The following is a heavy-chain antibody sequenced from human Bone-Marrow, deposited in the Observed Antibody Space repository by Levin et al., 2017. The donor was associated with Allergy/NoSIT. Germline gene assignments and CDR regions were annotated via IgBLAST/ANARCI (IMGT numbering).Heavy chain of an antibody. J-gene: IGHJ4*02. CDR1: GFTFSTFG. CDR3: AKHALRYCSSTSCQRTDY. V-gene: IGHV3-30*18. CDR2: ISYDGNIK. Sequence: GGSLRLSCAASGFTFSTFGMHWVRQAPGKGLEWVAVISYDGNIKSYADSVKGRFTISRDNAKNTLFLQMHSLRPEDTAVYYCAKHALRYCSSTSCQRTDYWGQGALVTVSS. D-gene: IGHD2-2*01.